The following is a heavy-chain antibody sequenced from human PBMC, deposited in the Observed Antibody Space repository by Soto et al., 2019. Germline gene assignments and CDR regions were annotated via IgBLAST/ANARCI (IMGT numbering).Heavy chain of an antibody. J-gene: IGHJ6*03. V-gene: IGHV1-69*08. D-gene: IGHD3-10*01. CDR2: IIPILGIA. Sequence: QVQLVQSGAEVKKPGSSVKVSCKASGGTFSSYTISWVRQAPGQGLEWMGRIIPILGIANYAQKFQGRVTITADKSTSTAYMELSSLRSEDTAVYYCAREGSGAYYYLDVWGKGTTVTVSS. CDR1: GGTFSSYT. CDR3: AREGSGAYYYLDV.